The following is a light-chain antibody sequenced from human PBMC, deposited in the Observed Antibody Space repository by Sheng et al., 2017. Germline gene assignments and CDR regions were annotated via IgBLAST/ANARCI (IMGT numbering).Light chain of an antibody. J-gene: IGKJ4*01. CDR3: QQRSSWPLT. Sequence: IVLTQSPATLSLSPGERATLSCRASQSVSSSLGWYQQIPGRAPRLLIYDASNRAPGIPARFSGSGSGTDFTVTISSLEPEDFAVYYCQQRSSWPLTFGGGTKVDI. CDR2: DAS. CDR1: QSVSSS. V-gene: IGKV3-11*01.